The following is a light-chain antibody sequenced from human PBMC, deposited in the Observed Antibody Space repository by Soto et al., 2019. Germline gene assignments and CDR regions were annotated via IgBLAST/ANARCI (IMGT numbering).Light chain of an antibody. CDR1: QSVSSSY. CDR3: QQYGSSAWT. J-gene: IGKJ1*01. CDR2: GAS. V-gene: IGKV3-20*01. Sequence: DIVLTQSPGTLSLSPGERATLSCRASQSVSSSYLAWYQQKPGQAPRLLIYGASSRATGIPDRFSGSGSGTDFTLTISRLEPEDFAVYYCQQYGSSAWTFGQGTKVDI.